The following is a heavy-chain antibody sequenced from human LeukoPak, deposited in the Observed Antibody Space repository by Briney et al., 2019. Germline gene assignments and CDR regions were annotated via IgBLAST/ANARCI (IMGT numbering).Heavy chain of an antibody. CDR2: INHSGST. CDR3: ARVGGGYCSSTSCPFRNYYYYYGMDV. V-gene: IGHV4-34*01. D-gene: IGHD2-2*01. CDR1: GGSFSGYY. J-gene: IGHJ6*02. Sequence: SETLSLTCAVYGGSFSGYYWSWIRQPPGKGLEWIGEINHSGSTNYNPSLKSRVTISVDTSKNQFSLKLSSVTAADTAVYYCARVGGGYCSSTSCPFRNYYYYYGMDVWGQGTTVTVSS.